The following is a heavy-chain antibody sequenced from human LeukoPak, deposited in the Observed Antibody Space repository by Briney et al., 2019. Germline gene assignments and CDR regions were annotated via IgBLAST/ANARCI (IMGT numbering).Heavy chain of an antibody. V-gene: IGHV3-7*03. J-gene: IGHJ6*03. CDR3: ARGAGSGFYFYMDV. CDR1: GFTFTTYW. CDR2: IKQDGTEK. Sequence: GGSLRLSCAASGFTFTTYWMSWVRQAPGKGLEWVANIKQDGTEKYYVDSVKGRFTISRDNAKNSLYLQMNSLRAEDTALYYCARGAGSGFYFYMDVWGTGTTVTVSS. D-gene: IGHD3-10*01.